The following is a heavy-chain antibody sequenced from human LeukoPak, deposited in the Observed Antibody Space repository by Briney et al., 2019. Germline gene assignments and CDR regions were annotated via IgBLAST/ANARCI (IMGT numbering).Heavy chain of an antibody. CDR3: ARVRWGGLYYFDY. CDR2: IRYDGSNK. J-gene: IGHJ4*02. V-gene: IGHV3-30*02. CDR1: GFTFSSYG. Sequence: GGSLRLSCAASGFTFSSYGMHWVRQAPGKGLEWVAFIRYDGSNKYYADSVKGRFTISRDNSKNTLYLQMNSLRAEDTAVYYCARVRWGGLYYFDYWGQGTLVIVSS. D-gene: IGHD3-16*01.